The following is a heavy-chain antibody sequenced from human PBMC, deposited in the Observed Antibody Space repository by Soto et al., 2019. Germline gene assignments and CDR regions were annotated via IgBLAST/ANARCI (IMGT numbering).Heavy chain of an antibody. CDR1: GYSFTSYW. J-gene: IGHJ6*02. V-gene: IGHV5-10-1*01. CDR3: ARHPLLAAAGTGAYYSYGMNV. Sequence: PGESLKISCKGSGYSFTSYWISWVRQMPGKGLEWMGRIDPSDSYTNYSPSFQGHVTISADKSISTAYLQWSSLKASDTAMYYWARHPLLAAAGTGAYYSYGMNVWGQGTTVTVSS. D-gene: IGHD6-13*01. CDR2: IDPSDSYT.